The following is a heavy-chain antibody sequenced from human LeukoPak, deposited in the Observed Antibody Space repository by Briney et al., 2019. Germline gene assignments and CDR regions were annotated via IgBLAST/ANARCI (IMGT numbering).Heavy chain of an antibody. D-gene: IGHD3-22*01. V-gene: IGHV3-30*18. J-gene: IGHJ4*02. CDR1: GFTFSSYG. Sequence: GGSLRLSCAASGFTFSSYGMRWVRQAPGKGLEWVAAMSYDGTKKYYADSVKGRFTISRDNSKNTLELQMNSLRAEDTAVYYCAKADYYDSSGYPDYWGQGTLVTVSS. CDR2: MSYDGTKK. CDR3: AKADYYDSSGYPDY.